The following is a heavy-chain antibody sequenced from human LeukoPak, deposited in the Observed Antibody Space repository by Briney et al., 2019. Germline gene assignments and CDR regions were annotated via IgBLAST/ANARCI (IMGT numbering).Heavy chain of an antibody. Sequence: GGSLRLSCAASGFTFSSYSMNWVRQAPGKGLEWVSSISGSGVYKYYTDSVKGRFTISRDNSKNTLYVQMNSLRAEDTAVYYCAKVSCTGGTCSSFDYWGQGTLATVSS. CDR1: GFTFSSYS. V-gene: IGHV3-23*01. J-gene: IGHJ4*02. CDR2: ISGSGVYK. D-gene: IGHD2-8*02. CDR3: AKVSCTGGTCSSFDY.